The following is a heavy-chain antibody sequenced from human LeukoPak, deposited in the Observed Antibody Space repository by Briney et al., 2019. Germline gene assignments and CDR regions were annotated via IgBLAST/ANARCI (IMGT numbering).Heavy chain of an antibody. CDR1: GYTFTGYY. CDR2: INPNSGGT. V-gene: IGHV1-2*02. J-gene: IGHJ4*02. D-gene: IGHD3-3*01. CDR3: ARGVPDLEWFLDY. Sequence: ASVKVSCKASGYTFTGYYMHWVRQAPGQGLEWMGWINPNSGGTNYAQKLQGRVTMTTDTSTSTAYMELRSLRSDDTAVYYCARGVPDLEWFLDYWGQGTLVTVSS.